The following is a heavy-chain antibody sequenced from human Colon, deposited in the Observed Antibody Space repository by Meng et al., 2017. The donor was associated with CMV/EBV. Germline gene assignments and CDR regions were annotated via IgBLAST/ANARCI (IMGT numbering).Heavy chain of an antibody. CDR1: GYTFISYG. Sequence: ASVKVSCKASGYTFISYGFNWVRQAPGEGLKWMGWISTFNSNKYYAQKFQDRVTMTTDRSTNTAYLELRALKADDTAIYFCARAVDGGRSDPWGQGTLVTVSS. J-gene: IGHJ5*02. V-gene: IGHV1-18*01. D-gene: IGHD3-16*01. CDR2: ISTFNSNK. CDR3: ARAVDGGRSDP.